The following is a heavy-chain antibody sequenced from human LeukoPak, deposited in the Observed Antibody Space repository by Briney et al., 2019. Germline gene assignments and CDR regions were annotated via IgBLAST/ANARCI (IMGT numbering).Heavy chain of an antibody. Sequence: SETLSLTCTVSGGSISSYYWSWIRQPPGKGLEWIGYIHYSGSTHYNPSLKSRVTISVDTSKNQVSLKLRSVTAADTAVYYCAKDLIPEIVVVTHFDYWGQGTLVTVSS. D-gene: IGHD3-22*01. CDR3: AKDLIPEIVVVTHFDY. CDR2: IHYSGST. CDR1: GGSISSYY. V-gene: IGHV4-59*01. J-gene: IGHJ4*02.